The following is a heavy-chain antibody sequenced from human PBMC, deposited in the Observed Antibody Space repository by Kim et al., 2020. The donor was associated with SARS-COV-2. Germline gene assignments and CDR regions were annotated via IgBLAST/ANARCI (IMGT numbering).Heavy chain of an antibody. V-gene: IGHV3-30*01. J-gene: IGHJ4*02. Sequence: ADSVKGLFTISRDNSKNTLYLQMNSLRAEDTAVYYCAREDYDILTGSFDYWGQGTLVTVSS. D-gene: IGHD3-9*01. CDR3: AREDYDILTGSFDY.